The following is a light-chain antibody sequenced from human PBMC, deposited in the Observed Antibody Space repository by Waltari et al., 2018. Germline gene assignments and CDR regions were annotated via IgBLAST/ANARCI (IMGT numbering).Light chain of an antibody. J-gene: IGKJ2*01. CDR3: QQYGISPRT. V-gene: IGKV3-20*01. CDR2: GAS. Sequence: EIVLTQSPGILSLSPGERDTLSCRASQSISSNYLAWYQQKPGQAPRLLIYGASSRATGIPDRFSGSGAGTDFTLTISRLEPEDFALYYCQQYGISPRTFGQGTKLEIK. CDR1: QSISSNY.